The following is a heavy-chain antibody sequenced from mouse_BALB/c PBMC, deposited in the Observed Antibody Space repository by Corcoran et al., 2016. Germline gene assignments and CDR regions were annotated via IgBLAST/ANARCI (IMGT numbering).Heavy chain of an antibody. CDR1: GYSFTDYI. V-gene: IGHV1-39*01. J-gene: IGHJ3*01. CDR2: INPYYGST. CDR3: ARSTYDGSFAY. Sequence: EIQLQQTGPELVKPGASVKISCKASGYSFTDYIMLWVKQSHGKSLEWIGNINPYYGSTSYNLKFKDKATLTVDKSSSTAYMQLNSLTSEDSAVYYCARSTYDGSFAYWGQGTLVTVSA. D-gene: IGHD2-3*01.